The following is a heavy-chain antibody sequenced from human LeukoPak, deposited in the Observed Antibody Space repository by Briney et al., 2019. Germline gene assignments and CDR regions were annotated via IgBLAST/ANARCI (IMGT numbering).Heavy chain of an antibody. V-gene: IGHV4-59*01. CDR2: IYYNGIT. J-gene: IGHJ4*02. CDR1: DGSISSYY. D-gene: IGHD3-3*01. Sequence: NPSETLSLTCTVSDGSISSYYWSWIRQPPGKGLEWIGYIYYNGITNYHPSLKSRLTISVDTSTNQFSLKLTSVTAADTAVYYCASGRFLEWLLDHWGQGILVTVSS. CDR3: ASGRFLEWLLDH.